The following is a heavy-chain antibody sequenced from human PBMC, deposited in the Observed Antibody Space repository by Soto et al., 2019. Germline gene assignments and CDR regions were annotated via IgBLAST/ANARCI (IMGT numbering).Heavy chain of an antibody. J-gene: IGHJ6*02. CDR3: ARDSGGMDV. V-gene: IGHV1-18*01. CDR2: ISAYNGNT. CDR1: GYTFTSYG. Sequence: GASVKVSCKASGYTFTSYGISWVRQAPGQGLEGMGWISAYNGNTNYSKKFQGRVTITRDTSASTAYMELSSLRSDDTAVYYCARDSGGMDVWGQGTTVTVSS.